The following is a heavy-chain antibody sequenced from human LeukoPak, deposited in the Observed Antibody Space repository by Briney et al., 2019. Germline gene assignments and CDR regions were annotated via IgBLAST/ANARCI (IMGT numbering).Heavy chain of an antibody. CDR3: ATDVPAVTIFGY. Sequence: PGGSLILSCAASGFTFSTYWMHWVRQAPGTGLVWVSLINSDGSSTNYADSVKVRFTISRDNAKNTLYLQMNSLRAEDTAVYYCATDVPAVTIFGYWGQGTLVTVSS. CDR2: INSDGSST. V-gene: IGHV3-74*01. D-gene: IGHD2-2*01. J-gene: IGHJ4*02. CDR1: GFTFSTYW.